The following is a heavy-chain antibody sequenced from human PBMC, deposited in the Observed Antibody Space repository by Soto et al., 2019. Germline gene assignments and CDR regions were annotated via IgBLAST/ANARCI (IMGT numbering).Heavy chain of an antibody. CDR2: INPNGGST. J-gene: IGHJ4*02. V-gene: IGHV1-46*01. D-gene: IGHD7-27*01. Sequence: QVQLVQSGAEVKNPGASVKLSCKASGYIFTNXXXXXXXXXXGQGLEWMAIINPNGGSTNCAQEFQGRVTLARDTFTNTVYMELSSLRSEDTAIYYCARDLTSGDYWGQGTLVTVSS. CDR1: GYIFTNXX. CDR3: ARDLTSGDY.